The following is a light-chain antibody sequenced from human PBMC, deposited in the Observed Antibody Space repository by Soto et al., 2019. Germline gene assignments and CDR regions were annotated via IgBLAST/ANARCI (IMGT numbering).Light chain of an antibody. J-gene: IGKJ5*01. Sequence: DIRMTHSPSSLSAFVVYGVTITCRASQRIKSYLYWYQHKPGKAPKLLIYGASSLQSGVPSRFSGSGSGTDFTLTISSLQPEDFATYYCQQSYSMPPSFGQGTRLEIK. CDR3: QQSYSMPPS. CDR2: GAS. V-gene: IGKV1-39*01. CDR1: QRIKSY.